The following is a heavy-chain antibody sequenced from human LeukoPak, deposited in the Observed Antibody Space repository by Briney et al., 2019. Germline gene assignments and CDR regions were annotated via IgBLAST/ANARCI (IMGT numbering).Heavy chain of an antibody. CDR2: IRSQVDGGTA. CDR3: ATVYWYFDL. J-gene: IGHJ2*01. V-gene: IGHV3-15*01. CDR1: GISFKNTW. Sequence: PGESLRLSCVARGISFKNTWVSWVRQAPGKGLEWVGLIRSQVDGGTADYAAAVKGRFSISRDDSKNTLHLQMRSLKTEDTAVYYCATVYWYFDLWGLGTLVSVSA.